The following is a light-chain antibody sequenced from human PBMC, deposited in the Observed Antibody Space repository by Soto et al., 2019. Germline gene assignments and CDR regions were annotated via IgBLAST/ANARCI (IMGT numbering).Light chain of an antibody. CDR3: AAWDDSLGGYF. J-gene: IGLJ1*01. CDR2: RNN. Sequence: HYVLTQPPSASGTPGQRVTISCSGSSSTIGSNYVYWYQQLPGTAPKLLIYRNNQRPSGVSDRFSGSRSGPSACLASSGLRSEDEPDYYCAAWDDSLGGYFFGTGPTVTVL. CDR1: SSTIGSNY. V-gene: IGLV1-47*01.